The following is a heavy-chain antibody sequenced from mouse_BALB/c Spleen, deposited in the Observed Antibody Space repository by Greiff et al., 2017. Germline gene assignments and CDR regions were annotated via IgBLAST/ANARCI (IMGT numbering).Heavy chain of an antibody. CDR2: INSNGGST. CDR1: GFTFSSYG. V-gene: IGHV5-6-3*01. CDR3: ARDDYYVSSYEWYFDV. J-gene: IGHJ1*01. D-gene: IGHD1-1*01. Sequence: EVQRVESGGGLVQPGGSLKLSCAASGFTFSSYGMSWVRQTPDKRLELVATINSNGGSTYYPDSVKGRFTISRDNAKNTLYLQMSSLKSEDTAMYYCARDDYYVSSYEWYFDVWGAGTTVTVSS.